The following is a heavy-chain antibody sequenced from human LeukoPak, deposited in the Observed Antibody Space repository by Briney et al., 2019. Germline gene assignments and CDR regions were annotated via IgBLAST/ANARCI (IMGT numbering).Heavy chain of an antibody. J-gene: IGHJ4*02. CDR2: ISAHNGNT. D-gene: IGHD3-10*01. CDR1: GYTFTSYG. CDR3: ARRLLWFGELSLFDY. V-gene: IGHV1-18*04. Sequence: GASVKVPCKASGYTFTSYGISWVRQAPGQGLEWMGWISAHNGNTNYAQKLQGRVTMTTDTSTSTAYMELRSLRSDDTAVYYCARRLLWFGELSLFDYWGQGTLVTVSS.